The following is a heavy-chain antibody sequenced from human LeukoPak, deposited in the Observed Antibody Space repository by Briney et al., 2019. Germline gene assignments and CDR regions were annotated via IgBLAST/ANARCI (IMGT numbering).Heavy chain of an antibody. CDR3: ARDGLGGYGLGV. CDR1: GFTFSGYG. J-gene: IGHJ6*02. V-gene: IGHV3-30*03. D-gene: IGHD4-23*01. CDR2: ISYDGTGE. Sequence: GGSLRLSCAASGFTFSGYGMHWVRQSPGKGLAWVALISYDGTGEYYADSVKGRFTLSRDNSKNMLYLQMNSLRAEDTAVYYCARDGLGGYGLGVWGPGTTVTVSS.